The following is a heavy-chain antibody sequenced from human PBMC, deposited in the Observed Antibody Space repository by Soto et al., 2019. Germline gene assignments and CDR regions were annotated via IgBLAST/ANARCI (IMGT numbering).Heavy chain of an antibody. CDR3: ASSLL. CDR1: GFAFSRYW. Sequence: EVQMVESGGGLVQPGGSLRLSCAASGFAFSRYWMYWVRQAPGKGLEWVANINEDGSEMNYVDSVKGRFTISRDTAKTSLYLQMNSLRVEDTAVYYCASSLLRGQGTLVTVSS. CDR2: INEDGSEM. J-gene: IGHJ4*02. V-gene: IGHV3-7*01.